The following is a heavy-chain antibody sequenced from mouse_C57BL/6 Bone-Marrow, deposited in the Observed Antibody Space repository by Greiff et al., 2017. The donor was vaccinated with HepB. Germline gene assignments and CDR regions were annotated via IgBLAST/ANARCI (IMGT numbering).Heavy chain of an antibody. CDR1: GFSLTSYA. V-gene: IGHV2-9-1*01. D-gene: IGHD2-4*01. CDR2: IWNGGGT. CDR3: ARNFYDYYYAMDY. Sequence: VQRVESGPGLVAPSQSLSITCTVSGFSLTSYAISWVRQPPGKGLEWLGVIWNGGGTNYNSALKSRLSINKDNSKSQVFLKMNSLQTDDTARYYCARNFYDYYYAMDYWGQGTSVTVSS. J-gene: IGHJ4*01.